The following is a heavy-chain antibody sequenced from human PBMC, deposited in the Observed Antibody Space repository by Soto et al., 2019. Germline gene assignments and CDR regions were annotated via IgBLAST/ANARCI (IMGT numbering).Heavy chain of an antibody. CDR1: GYTFTNYG. J-gene: IGHJ4*01. CDR3: SRGTSIPASGDY. D-gene: IGHD6-6*01. CDR2: VSAYNGGR. V-gene: IGHV1-18*01. Sequence: QVPLVQSGAEVKKPGASVKVSCKASGYTFTNYGINWVRQAPGQGLEWLGWVSAYNGGRRYAQRVQARVIMTTDTSTTTASMELRSLRSDDTAVYYCSRGTSIPASGDYWGQGNLVTVSS.